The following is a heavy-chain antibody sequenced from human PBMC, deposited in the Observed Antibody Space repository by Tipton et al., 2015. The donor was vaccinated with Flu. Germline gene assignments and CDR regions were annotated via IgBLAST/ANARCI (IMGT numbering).Heavy chain of an antibody. CDR1: GGTFSSYA. Sequence: QLVQSGAEVKKPGSSVKVSCKASGGTFSSYAISWVRQAPGQGLEWMGGIFPIFDTTNYAQKFQGRVTITADESTNTAYMELSSLRSEDTAVYYCARAMVRGIIQNLRSYAFDIWGQGTMVTVSS. V-gene: IGHV1-69*01. J-gene: IGHJ3*02. CDR2: IFPIFDTT. CDR3: ARAMVRGIIQNLRSYAFDI. D-gene: IGHD3-10*01.